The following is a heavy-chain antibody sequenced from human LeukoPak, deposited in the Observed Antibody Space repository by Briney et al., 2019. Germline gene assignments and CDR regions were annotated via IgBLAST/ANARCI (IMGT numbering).Heavy chain of an antibody. CDR1: GFTFSSYW. V-gene: IGHV3-7*03. CDR2: IKQDGSEK. Sequence: GGSLRLSCAASGFTFSSYWMSWVRQAPGKGLEWVANIKQDGSEKYYVDSVKGRFTISRDNSKNSLYLQMNSLRTEDTALYYCAKDNTYSYGPYYFDYWGQGTLVTVSS. CDR3: AKDNTYSYGPYYFDY. J-gene: IGHJ4*02. D-gene: IGHD5-18*01.